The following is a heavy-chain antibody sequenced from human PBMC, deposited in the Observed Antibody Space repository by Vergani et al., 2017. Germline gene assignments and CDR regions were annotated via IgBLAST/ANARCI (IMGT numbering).Heavy chain of an antibody. CDR2: IYPGDSDT. V-gene: IGHV5-51*01. CDR3: AKVSLYSSGSLDY. D-gene: IGHD6-19*01. CDR1: GYSFTSYW. J-gene: IGHJ4*02. Sequence: EVPLVQSGAAVKKPGESLKISCKGSGYSFTSYWIGWVRQMPGKGLEWMGIIYPGDSDTRYSPSFQGQVTISADKSISTAHLQWSSLKASDTAMYYCAKVSLYSSGSLDYWGQGTLVTVSS.